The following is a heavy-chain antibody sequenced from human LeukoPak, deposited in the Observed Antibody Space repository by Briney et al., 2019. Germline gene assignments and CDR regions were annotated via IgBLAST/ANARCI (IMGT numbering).Heavy chain of an antibody. CDR3: ARGPVGD. V-gene: IGHV4-34*01. CDR2: INHSGST. CDR1: GGSFSGYY. J-gene: IGHJ4*02. Sequence: SETLSLTCAVYGGSFSGYYWSWIRQPPGKGLEWIGEINHSGSTNYNPSLKSRVTISVDTSKNQFSLKLSSVTAADTAVYYCARGPVGDWGQGTLATVSS.